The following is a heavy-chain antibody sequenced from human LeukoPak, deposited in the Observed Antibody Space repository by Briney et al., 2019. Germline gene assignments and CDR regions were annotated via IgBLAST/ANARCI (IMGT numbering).Heavy chain of an antibody. CDR3: APTRHRAGEWFDP. Sequence: GGSLRLSCAASGFTFSTYAMSWVRQAPGKGLEWVSAISSTSGSIYYADSVKGRFTISRDNSKNTLYLQMNSLRAEDTAVYYCAPTRHRAGEWFDPWGQGTLVTVPS. D-gene: IGHD6-19*01. V-gene: IGHV3-23*01. CDR1: GFTFSTYA. CDR2: ISSTSGSI. J-gene: IGHJ5*02.